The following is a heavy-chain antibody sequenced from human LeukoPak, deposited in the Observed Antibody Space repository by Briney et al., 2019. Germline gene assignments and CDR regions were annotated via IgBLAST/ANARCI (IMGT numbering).Heavy chain of an antibody. CDR1: GFTFSSYA. Sequence: GGSLRLSCAASGFTFSSYAMSWVRQAPGKGLEWVSAISGSGGSTYYADSVKGRFTISRDNAKNSLYLQMNSLRAEDTAVYYCARDLPYYDFWSGRYYSDYWGQGTLVTVSS. V-gene: IGHV3-23*01. CDR2: ISGSGGST. CDR3: ARDLPYYDFWSGRYYSDY. J-gene: IGHJ4*02. D-gene: IGHD3-3*01.